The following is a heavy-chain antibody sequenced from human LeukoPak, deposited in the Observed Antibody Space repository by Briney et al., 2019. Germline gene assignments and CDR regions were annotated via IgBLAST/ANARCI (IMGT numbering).Heavy chain of an antibody. V-gene: IGHV1-69*13. CDR1: GGTFSSYA. CDR2: IIPIFGTA. Sequence: SVKVSCKASGGTFSSYAISWVRQAPGQGLEWMGGIIPIFGTANYAQKFQGRVTITADESTRTAYMELSSLRSEDTAVYYCARGVGEMATISRYYYYYMDVWGKGTTVTISS. D-gene: IGHD5-24*01. CDR3: ARGVGEMATISRYYYYYMDV. J-gene: IGHJ6*03.